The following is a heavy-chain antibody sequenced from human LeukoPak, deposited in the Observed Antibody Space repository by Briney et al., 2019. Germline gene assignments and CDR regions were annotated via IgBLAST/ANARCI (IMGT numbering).Heavy chain of an antibody. CDR1: GFTFSSYA. D-gene: IGHD4/OR15-4a*01. V-gene: IGHV3-23*01. CDR2: IDSSGGGT. J-gene: IGHJ6*02. Sequence: PGGSLRLSCAASGFTFSSYAMNWVRQAPGKGLEWVSAIDSSGGGTYYPDSVKGRFTVSRDNSKNTLYLQMNSLSAEDTAVYYCAKYGASGGSHGMDVWGQGTTVTVSS. CDR3: AKYGASGGSHGMDV.